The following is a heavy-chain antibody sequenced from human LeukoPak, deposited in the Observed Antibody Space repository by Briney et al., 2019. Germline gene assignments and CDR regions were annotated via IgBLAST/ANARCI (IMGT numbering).Heavy chain of an antibody. D-gene: IGHD6-13*01. CDR3: ARDSRAAAAGDFDY. Sequence: ASVKVSCKAPGYTFTSYAMHWVRQAPGQRLEWMGWINAGNGNTKYSQKFRGRVTITRDTSASTAYMELSSLRSEDTAVYYCARDSRAAAAGDFDYWGQGTLVTVSS. CDR2: INAGNGNT. V-gene: IGHV1-3*01. CDR1: GYTFTSYA. J-gene: IGHJ4*02.